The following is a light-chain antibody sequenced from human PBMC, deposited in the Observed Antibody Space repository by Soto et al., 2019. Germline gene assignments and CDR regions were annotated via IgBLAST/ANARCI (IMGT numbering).Light chain of an antibody. Sequence: QSVLTQPPSVSAAPRQKVTISCSGSSSNIGNNYVSWYQQLPGTAPKLLIYDNNKRPSGIPDRFSGSKSGTSATLGITGLQTGDEAYYYCGTWDSSLSAVVFGGGTKLTVL. CDR1: SSNIGNNY. J-gene: IGLJ2*01. CDR2: DNN. CDR3: GTWDSSLSAVV. V-gene: IGLV1-51*01.